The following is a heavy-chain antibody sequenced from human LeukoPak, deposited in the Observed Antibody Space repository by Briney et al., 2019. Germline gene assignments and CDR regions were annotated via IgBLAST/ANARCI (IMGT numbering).Heavy chain of an antibody. D-gene: IGHD5-24*01. CDR2: IRYDGSNK. CDR3: ARAPKPLLRDGYNF. Sequence: GGSLRLSCAASGFTFSSYGIHWVRQAPGKGLEWVAFIRYDGSNKYYADSVKGRFTISRDNTKNSLYLQMNSLRAEDTAVYYCARAPKPLLRDGYNFWGQGTLVTVSS. CDR1: GFTFSSYG. V-gene: IGHV3-30*02. J-gene: IGHJ4*02.